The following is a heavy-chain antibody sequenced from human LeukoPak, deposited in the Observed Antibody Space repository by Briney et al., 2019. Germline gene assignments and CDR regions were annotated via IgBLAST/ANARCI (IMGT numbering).Heavy chain of an antibody. CDR1: GFTFSSYG. Sequence: GGSLRLSCAASGFTFSSYGMHWVRQAPGRGLEWVAFIRYDGSNKYYADSVQERFTISRDNSKNTLYLQMNSLRAEDTAVYYCAKDMGVYGSGSYRGPFDYWGQGTLVTVSS. CDR2: IRYDGSNK. D-gene: IGHD3-10*01. CDR3: AKDMGVYGSGSYRGPFDY. J-gene: IGHJ4*02. V-gene: IGHV3-30*02.